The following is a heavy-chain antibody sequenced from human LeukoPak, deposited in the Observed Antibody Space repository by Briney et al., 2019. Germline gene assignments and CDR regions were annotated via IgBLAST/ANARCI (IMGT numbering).Heavy chain of an antibody. CDR3: ARESSSPDPYYYYYGTDV. V-gene: IGHV3-33*01. J-gene: IGHJ6*02. Sequence: GGSLRLSCAASGFTFSSYGMHWVRQAPGKGLEWVAVIWYDGSNKYYADSVKGRFTISRDNSKNTLYLQMNSLRAEDTAVYYCARESSSPDPYYYYYGTDVWGQGTTVTVSS. CDR1: GFTFSSYG. D-gene: IGHD6-6*01. CDR2: IWYDGSNK.